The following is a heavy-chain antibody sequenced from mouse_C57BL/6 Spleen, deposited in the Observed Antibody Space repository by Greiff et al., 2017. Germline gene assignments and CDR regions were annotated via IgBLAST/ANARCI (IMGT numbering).Heavy chain of an antibody. CDR3: AREGMITDAMDY. J-gene: IGHJ4*01. CDR1: GFTFSSYA. D-gene: IGHD2-4*01. V-gene: IGHV5-4*01. Sequence: EVKLMESGGGLVKPGGSLKLSCAASGFTFSSYAMSWVRQTPEKRLEWVATISDGGSYTYYPDNVKGRFTISRDNAKNNLYLQVSHLKSEDTAMYYCAREGMITDAMDYWGQGTSVTVSS. CDR2: ISDGGSYT.